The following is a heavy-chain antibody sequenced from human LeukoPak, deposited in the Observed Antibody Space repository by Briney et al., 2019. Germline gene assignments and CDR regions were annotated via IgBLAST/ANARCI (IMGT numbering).Heavy chain of an antibody. J-gene: IGHJ4*02. Sequence: GASVKVSCKASGYTFASYDINWVRQATGQGLEWMGWMNPNSGNTGYARKFQGRVTMTRNTSISTAYMELSSLRSEDTAVYYCARAGYYYGSGSYYNVWGQGTLVTVSS. V-gene: IGHV1-8*01. CDR3: ARAGYYYGSGSYYNV. D-gene: IGHD3-10*01. CDR1: GYTFASYD. CDR2: MNPNSGNT.